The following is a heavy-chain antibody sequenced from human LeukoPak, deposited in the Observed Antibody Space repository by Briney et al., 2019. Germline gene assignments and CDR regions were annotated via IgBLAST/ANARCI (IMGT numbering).Heavy chain of an antibody. CDR2: IYYSGRT. V-gene: IGHV4-39*01. Sequence: SETLSLTCSVSGDSVSRSDSYWDWIRQPPGKGLEWIGTIYYSGRTYYSPSPKSRVTMSVDPSNNQSSLNLRSVTAADTALYYCARRRYYDGSGYLEWGQGTLLSVSS. CDR1: GDSVSRSDSY. CDR3: ARRRYYDGSGYLE. J-gene: IGHJ1*01. D-gene: IGHD3-22*01.